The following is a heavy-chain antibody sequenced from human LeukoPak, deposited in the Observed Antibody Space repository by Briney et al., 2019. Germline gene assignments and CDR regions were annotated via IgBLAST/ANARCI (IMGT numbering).Heavy chain of an antibody. CDR1: GFSFSDFG. D-gene: IGHD5-24*01. CDR2: ISRDNSHI. J-gene: IGHJ4*02. Sequence: GGSLRLSCVASGFSFSDFGMTWVRQAPGKGLEWVSSISRDNSHIYYANSVKGRFTISRDNTKSSLFLQINSLRVEDTAVYYCARETPRRGETRDGYRWGQGTVVTVSS. CDR3: ARETPRRGETRDGYR. V-gene: IGHV3-21*01.